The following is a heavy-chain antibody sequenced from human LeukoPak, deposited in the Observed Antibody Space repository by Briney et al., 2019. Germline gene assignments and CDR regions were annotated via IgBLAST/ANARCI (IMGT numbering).Heavy chain of an antibody. D-gene: IGHD3-22*01. CDR1: GFPFSSYW. CDR3: ARDFLTYYDSSGQGAYFDY. CDR2: IKQDGSEK. J-gene: IGHJ4*02. Sequence: PGGSLRLSCAASGFPFSSYWMSWVRQAPGKGLEWVANIKQDGSEKYYMDSVKGRFTISRDNAKYSLYLQMNSLRAEDTAVYYCARDFLTYYDSSGQGAYFDYWGQGTLVTVSS. V-gene: IGHV3-7*05.